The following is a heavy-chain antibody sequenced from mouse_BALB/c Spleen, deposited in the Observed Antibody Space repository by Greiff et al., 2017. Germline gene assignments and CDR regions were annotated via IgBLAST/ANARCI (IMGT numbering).Heavy chain of an antibody. CDR2: ISSGGSYT. V-gene: IGHV5-6*01. Sequence: EVKLVESGGDLVKPGGSLKLSCAASGFTFSSYGMSWVRQTPDKRLEWVATISSGGSYTYYPDSVKGRFTISRDNAKNTLYLQMSSLKSEDTAMYYCATLTATAWFAYWGQGTRVTVSA. CDR3: ATLTATAWFAY. J-gene: IGHJ3*01. D-gene: IGHD1-2*01. CDR1: GFTFSSYG.